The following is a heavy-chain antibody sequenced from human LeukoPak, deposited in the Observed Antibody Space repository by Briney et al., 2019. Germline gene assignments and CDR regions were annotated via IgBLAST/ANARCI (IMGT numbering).Heavy chain of an antibody. J-gene: IGHJ6*03. CDR3: ARDSPVARRHYYYYMDV. D-gene: IGHD5-12*01. CDR2: INHSGST. CDR1: GGSFSDYY. V-gene: IGHV4-34*01. Sequence: PSETLSLTCAVYGGSFSDYYWSWIRQPPGKGLEWIGEINHSGSTNYNPSLKSRVTISVDTSKNQFSLKLSSVTAADTAVYYCARDSPVARRHYYYYMDVWGKGTTVTVSS.